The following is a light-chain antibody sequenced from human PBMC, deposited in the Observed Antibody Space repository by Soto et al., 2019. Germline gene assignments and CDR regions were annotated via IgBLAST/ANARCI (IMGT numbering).Light chain of an antibody. Sequence: DSQLTQSPSFLSESVGDRVTITCRASQGISTYLAWYQQKPGKAPNLLIYTASSLQSGVPSRFSGSGSGTEFTLTISSLQPEDFATYYCQQLNGYPLTFGGGTKVEIK. J-gene: IGKJ4*01. CDR3: QQLNGYPLT. CDR2: TAS. CDR1: QGISTY. V-gene: IGKV1-9*01.